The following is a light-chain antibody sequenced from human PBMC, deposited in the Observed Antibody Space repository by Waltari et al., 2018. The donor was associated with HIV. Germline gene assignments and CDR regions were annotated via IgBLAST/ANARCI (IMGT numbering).Light chain of an antibody. J-gene: IGLJ3*02. Sequence: QSALTQPASVSGSPGQSITISCTGTRSDVESYNSVSWYQQHPGKAPKLIIYDVSKRPSGVSNHFSGSKSGNTASLTVSELQAEDEADYYCCSYAGSSTWVFGGGTRLTVL. V-gene: IGLV2-23*02. CDR1: RSDVESYNS. CDR3: CSYAGSSTWV. CDR2: DVS.